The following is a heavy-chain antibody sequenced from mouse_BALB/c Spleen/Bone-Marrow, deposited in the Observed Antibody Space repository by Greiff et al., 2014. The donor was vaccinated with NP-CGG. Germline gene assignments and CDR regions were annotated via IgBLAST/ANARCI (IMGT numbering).Heavy chain of an antibody. J-gene: IGHJ2*01. CDR3: ARNDGDDGFDY. CDR1: GYTFTTYP. V-gene: IGHV1-47*01. Sequence: QVQLQQSGAELVKPGASVKMSCKAFGYTFTTYPIAWMKQNHGKSLEWIGNFHTYNDDTKYHEKFKGKAKLTGEKSSSTVYLELSRVTSDDSAVDYCARNDGDDGFDYWGQGTTLTVSS. CDR2: FHTYNDDT. D-gene: IGHD2-2*01.